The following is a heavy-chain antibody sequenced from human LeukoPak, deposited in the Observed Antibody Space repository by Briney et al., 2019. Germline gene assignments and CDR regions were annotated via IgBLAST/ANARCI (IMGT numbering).Heavy chain of an antibody. Sequence: PGGSLRLSCAASGFTFSDYYMSWIRQAPGKGLEWVSSISISSNYIYYTDSVKGRFTITRDNAKNSLYLQMNSLRAEDTAVYYCARGSRFGVVERDAFDIWGQGTMVTVSS. CDR2: ISISSNYI. V-gene: IGHV3-11*06. CDR3: ARGSRFGVVERDAFDI. J-gene: IGHJ3*02. CDR1: GFTFSDYY. D-gene: IGHD3-3*01.